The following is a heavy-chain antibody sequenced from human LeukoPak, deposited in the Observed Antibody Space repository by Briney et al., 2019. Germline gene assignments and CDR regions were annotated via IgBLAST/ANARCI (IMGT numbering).Heavy chain of an antibody. CDR3: TRRGTASAPDDY. J-gene: IGHJ4*02. CDR2: IRSRVNSYAT. Sequence: GGSLKLSCAASGLTFSDSAMHWVRQASGKGLEWVGRIRSRVNSYATTYAASVKGRCTISRDDSKNTAYLEMNSLKTEDTAVYFCTRRGTASAPDDYWGQGALVTVFS. CDR1: GLTFSDSA. V-gene: IGHV3-73*01. D-gene: IGHD6-13*01.